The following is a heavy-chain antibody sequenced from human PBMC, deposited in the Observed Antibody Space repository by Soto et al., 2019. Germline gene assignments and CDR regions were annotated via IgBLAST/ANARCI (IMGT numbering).Heavy chain of an antibody. CDR1: GFSLSTSGVG. V-gene: IGHV2-5*02. Sequence: QITLKESGPTLVKPTQTLTLTCTFSGFSLSTSGVGVGWIRQPPGKALEWLALIYWDDDKRYSPSLKSRLTITRDPTKNPVVLTMTNMDPVDTATYYCAHRPWWSNAFDYWGQGTLVTLSS. CDR2: IYWDDDK. D-gene: IGHD2-15*01. J-gene: IGHJ4*02. CDR3: AHRPWWSNAFDY.